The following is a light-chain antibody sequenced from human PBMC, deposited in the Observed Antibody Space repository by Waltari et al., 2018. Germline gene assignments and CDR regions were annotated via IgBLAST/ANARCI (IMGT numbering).Light chain of an antibody. V-gene: IGLV3-19*01. CDR1: SICYYY. Sequence: SSERTTDPAVSVALGQPVRITCQGDSICYYYAHWFIQKPGQAPLLVMYGKNNRPSGIPDRFSGSYSGDTASLTITGTQAEDEADYYCNSRDSNGNPFVFGPATKVTVL. CDR2: GKN. CDR3: NSRDSNGNPFV. J-gene: IGLJ1*01.